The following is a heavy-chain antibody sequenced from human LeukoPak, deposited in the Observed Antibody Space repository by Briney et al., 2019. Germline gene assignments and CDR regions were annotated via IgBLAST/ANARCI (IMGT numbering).Heavy chain of an antibody. CDR3: ARVFDSSGPIFDY. Sequence: SKTLSLTCTVSGGSISSYYWSWIRQPPGKGLEWIGYIYYSGSTNYNPSLKSRVTISVDTSKNQFSLKLSSVTAADTAVYYCARVFDSSGPIFDYWGQGTLVTVSS. J-gene: IGHJ4*02. V-gene: IGHV4-59*01. CDR2: IYYSGST. D-gene: IGHD3-22*01. CDR1: GGSISSYY.